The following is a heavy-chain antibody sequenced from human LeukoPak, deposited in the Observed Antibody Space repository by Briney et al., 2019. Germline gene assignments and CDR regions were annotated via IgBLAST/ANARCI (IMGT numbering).Heavy chain of an antibody. CDR2: IYPGDSDT. Sequence: GESLKISCKGSGYSFTSYWIGWVRQMPGKGLEWMGIIYPGDSDTRYSPSFQGQVTISADKSISTAYLQWSSLKASDTAMYYCARPRRYCSSTSCTTGGFDPWGQGTLVTVSS. CDR1: GYSFTSYW. D-gene: IGHD2-2*01. CDR3: ARPRRYCSSTSCTTGGFDP. V-gene: IGHV5-51*01. J-gene: IGHJ5*02.